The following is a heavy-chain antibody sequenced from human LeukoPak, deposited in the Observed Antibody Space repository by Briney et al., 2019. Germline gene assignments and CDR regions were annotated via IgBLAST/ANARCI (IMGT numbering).Heavy chain of an antibody. D-gene: IGHD3-22*01. V-gene: IGHV4-31*03. CDR2: IYYSGAT. CDR3: ARAGNSGYWFDY. CDR1: GVSICSAAYY. J-gene: IGHJ4*02. Sequence: SETLSLTCTVSGVSICSAAYYWGWVRQHPGKGLEWIGYIYYSGATHYNPSLQSRLTISVDTSKNQFSLRLNSVTAADTAVYYCARAGNSGYWFDYWGQGTVVTVSS.